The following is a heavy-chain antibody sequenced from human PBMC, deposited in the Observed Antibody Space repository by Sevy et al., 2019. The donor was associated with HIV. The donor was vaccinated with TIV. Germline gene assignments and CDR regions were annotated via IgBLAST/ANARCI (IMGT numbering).Heavy chain of an antibody. D-gene: IGHD3-9*01. V-gene: IGHV1-18*01. CDR1: GYTFTSYG. CDR2: ISAYNGNT. CDR3: ARDVLRYFDWLLYRNYYGMDV. J-gene: IGHJ6*02. Sequence: ASVKVSCKASGYTFTSYGISWVRQAPGQGLEWMGWISAYNGNTNYAQKLQGRVTMTTDTSTSTAYMELRSLRSDDSAVYYCARDVLRYFDWLLYRNYYGMDVWGQGTTVTVSS.